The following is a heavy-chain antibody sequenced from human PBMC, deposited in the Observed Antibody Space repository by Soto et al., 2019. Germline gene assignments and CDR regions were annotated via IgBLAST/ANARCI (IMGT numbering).Heavy chain of an antibody. CDR3: ARVGDSSGYHYSYDY. V-gene: IGHV1-46*01. Sequence: ASVKVSWKGSGYTFTSYYMHWVLQAPGQGLEWMGIINPSGGSTSYAQKFQGRVTMTRDTSTSTVYMELSSLRSEDTAVYYCARVGDSSGYHYSYDYWGQGTLVTVSS. J-gene: IGHJ4*02. CDR2: INPSGGST. CDR1: GYTFTSYY. D-gene: IGHD3-22*01.